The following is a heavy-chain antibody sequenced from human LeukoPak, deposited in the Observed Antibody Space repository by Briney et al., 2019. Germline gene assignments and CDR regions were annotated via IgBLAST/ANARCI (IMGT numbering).Heavy chain of an antibody. V-gene: IGHV1-18*01. J-gene: IGHJ5*02. CDR3: ARAFALYCSGGSCYSFDP. Sequence: AQKLQGRVTMTTDTSTSTAYMELRSLRSDDTAVYYCARAFALYCSGGSCYSFDPWGQGTLVTVSS. D-gene: IGHD2-15*01.